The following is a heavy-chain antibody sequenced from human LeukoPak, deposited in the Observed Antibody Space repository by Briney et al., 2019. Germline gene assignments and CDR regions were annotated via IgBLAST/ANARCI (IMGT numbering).Heavy chain of an antibody. CDR3: ARDAGLSGMNYFGY. CDR2: IYYSGST. J-gene: IGHJ4*02. D-gene: IGHD3/OR15-3a*01. CDR1: GYSISSGYY. Sequence: PSETLSLTCAVSGYSISSGYYWGGIRQPPGKGRWCIGSIYYSGSTNYNPSLKSRVTLSVDTCKHQFSLKMSSVTAADTAVYYCARDAGLSGMNYFGYWGQGTLVTVSS. V-gene: IGHV4-38-2*02.